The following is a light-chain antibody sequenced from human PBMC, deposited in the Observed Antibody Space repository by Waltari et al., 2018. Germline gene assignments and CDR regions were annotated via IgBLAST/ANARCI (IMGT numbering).Light chain of an antibody. CDR3: HLYGSGRT. Sequence: NVLTQSPATGSLSPGERATLSSRASQTVSDSYLAWYQHQPGQAPRPLIFGASSRATGIPDRFSGSGSGTDFTLTISRLEPEDSAVYFCHLYGSGRTFGGGTKVEIK. CDR2: GAS. J-gene: IGKJ4*01. CDR1: QTVSDSY. V-gene: IGKV3-20*01.